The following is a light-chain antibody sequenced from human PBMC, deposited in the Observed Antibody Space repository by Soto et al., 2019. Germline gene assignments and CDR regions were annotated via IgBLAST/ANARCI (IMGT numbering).Light chain of an antibody. J-gene: IGLJ1*01. CDR2: EGS. CDR1: SSYVGSYNL. V-gene: IGLV2-23*01. CDR3: CSYAGSSTYV. Sequence: QSVLTQPASVSGSPGQSITISCTGTSSYVGSYNLVSWYQQHPGKAPKLMIYEGSKRPSGVSNRFSSSKSGNTASLTISGLQAEDEADYYCCSYAGSSTYVFGTGTKVTVL.